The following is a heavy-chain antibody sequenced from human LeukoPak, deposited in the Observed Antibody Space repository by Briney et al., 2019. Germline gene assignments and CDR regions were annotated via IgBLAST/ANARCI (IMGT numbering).Heavy chain of an antibody. J-gene: IGHJ6*02. D-gene: IGHD6-13*01. CDR1: GFTFSSYG. V-gene: IGHV3-33*01. CDR3: ARDAEGIAAHPMDV. CDR2: IWYDGSNK. Sequence: PGRSLRLSCAASGFTFSSYGMHWVRQAPGKGLEWVAVIWYDGSNKYYADSVKGRFTISRDNSKNTLYLQMNSLRAEDTAVYYCARDAEGIAAHPMDVWGQGTTVTVSS.